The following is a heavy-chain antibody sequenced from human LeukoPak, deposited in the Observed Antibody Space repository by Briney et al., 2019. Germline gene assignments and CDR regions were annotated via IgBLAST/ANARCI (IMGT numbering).Heavy chain of an antibody. D-gene: IGHD6-6*01. CDR3: AACSSSSNFYY. V-gene: IGHV3-11*04. Sequence: PGGSLRLSCAASGFTFSDYYMSWIRQASGKGLEWVSYISSSGSTIYYADSVKGRFTISRDNANNSLYLQMNSLRAEDTAVYYCAACSSSSNFYYWGQGTLVTVSS. CDR2: ISSSGSTI. CDR1: GFTFSDYY. J-gene: IGHJ4*02.